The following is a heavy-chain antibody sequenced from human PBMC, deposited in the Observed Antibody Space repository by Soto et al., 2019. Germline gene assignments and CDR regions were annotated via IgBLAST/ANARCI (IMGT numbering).Heavy chain of an antibody. CDR2: ISYDGSNK. V-gene: IGHV3-30-3*01. Sequence: GGSLRLSCAASGFTFSSYAMHWVRQAPGKGLEWVAVISYDGSNKYYADSVKGRFTISRDNSKNTLYLQMNSLRAEDTAVYYCAGDSKGGYYDYVWGSYRPSHFDYWGQGTLVTVSS. CDR1: GFTFSSYA. J-gene: IGHJ4*02. D-gene: IGHD3-16*02. CDR3: AGDSKGGYYDYVWGSYRPSHFDY.